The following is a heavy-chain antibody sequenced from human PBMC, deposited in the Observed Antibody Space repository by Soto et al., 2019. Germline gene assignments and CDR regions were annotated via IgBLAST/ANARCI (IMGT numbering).Heavy chain of an antibody. CDR3: AKDLGGFRFLEKGRAFDI. CDR1: GFTFSSYA. V-gene: IGHV3-23*01. CDR2: ISGSGGST. Sequence: EVQLLESGGGLVQPGGSLRLSCAASGFTFSSYAMSWVRQAPGKGLEWVSAISGSGGSTYYADSVKGRFTISRDNSKNTLYLQISSLRAEDTAVYYCAKDLGGFRFLEKGRAFDIWGQGKLVTVSS. J-gene: IGHJ3*02. D-gene: IGHD3-3*01.